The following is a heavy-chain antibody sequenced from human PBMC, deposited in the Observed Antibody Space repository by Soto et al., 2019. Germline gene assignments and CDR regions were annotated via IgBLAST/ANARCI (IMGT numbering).Heavy chain of an antibody. CDR1: GYTFTSYD. V-gene: IGHV1-46*03. Sequence: ASVKVSCKASGYTFTSYDINWVRQATGQGLEWMGIINPSGGSTSYAQKFQGRVTMTRDTSTSTVYMELSSLRSEDTAVYYCARGLLPVDTAMVTYTYYYGMDVWGQGTTVTVSS. CDR2: INPSGGST. CDR3: ARGLLPVDTAMVTYTYYYGMDV. J-gene: IGHJ6*02. D-gene: IGHD5-18*01.